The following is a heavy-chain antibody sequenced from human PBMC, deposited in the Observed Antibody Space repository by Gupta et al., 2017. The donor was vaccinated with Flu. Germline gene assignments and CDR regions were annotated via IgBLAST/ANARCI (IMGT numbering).Heavy chain of an antibody. Sequence: EVQLLESGGGSVQPGGSLRLSCAASGFTFSDYAMSWVRQSPGKGLEWVSSVKAGSGTTFYADTVKGRSTISRDNSKDTLFLQMDSLRAEDTAIYYCTKGTTQFDSWGQGTLVTVSS. J-gene: IGHJ4*02. V-gene: IGHV3-23*01. CDR3: TKGTTQFDS. CDR1: GFTFSDYA. D-gene: IGHD1-1*01. CDR2: VKAGSGTT.